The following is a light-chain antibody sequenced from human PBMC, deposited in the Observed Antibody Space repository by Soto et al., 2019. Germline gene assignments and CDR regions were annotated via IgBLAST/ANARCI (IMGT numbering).Light chain of an antibody. CDR3: LQYGDSPRT. V-gene: IGKV3-20*01. CDR1: QSVTSNY. J-gene: IGKJ1*01. Sequence: EIVLTQSPGTLSLSPGERATLSCRASQSVTSNYFAWYQQEPGQAPRLLIYGVSSRATGIPDRFSGSGSGTDFTLTISRLEPEDFAVYYCLQYGDSPRTFGQGTKVDIK. CDR2: GVS.